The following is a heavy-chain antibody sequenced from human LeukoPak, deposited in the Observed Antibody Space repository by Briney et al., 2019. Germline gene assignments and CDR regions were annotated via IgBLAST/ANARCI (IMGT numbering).Heavy chain of an antibody. D-gene: IGHD2-21*01. CDR3: ARAIVVVPSAADWFDP. Sequence: PSETLSLTCTVSGGSISSYYWSWIRQPPGKGLGGIGYIYYSGSANYNPSLKSRVTISVDTSKNQFSLKLSSVTAADTAVYYCARAIVVVPSAADWFDPWGQGTLVTVSS. CDR2: IYYSGSA. V-gene: IGHV4-59*01. J-gene: IGHJ5*02. CDR1: GGSISSYY.